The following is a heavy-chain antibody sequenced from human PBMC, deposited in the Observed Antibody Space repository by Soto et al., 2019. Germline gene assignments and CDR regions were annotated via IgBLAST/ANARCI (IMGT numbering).Heavy chain of an antibody. D-gene: IGHD2-15*01. CDR3: AMDLYGGSTRFDY. Sequence: QVQLVESGGGVVQPGRSLRLSCTASGFTFSSNGIHWVRQAPGKGLEWVAVISSDGSNKYYADSVKGRFTISRDNSKNTLYLQMNSLRAEDTAVYYCAMDLYGGSTRFDYCGQGTLVTVSS. J-gene: IGHJ4*02. CDR1: GFTFSSNG. V-gene: IGHV3-30*03. CDR2: ISSDGSNK.